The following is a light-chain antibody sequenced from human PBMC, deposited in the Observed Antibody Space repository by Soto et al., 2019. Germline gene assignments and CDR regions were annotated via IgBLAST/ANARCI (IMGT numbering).Light chain of an antibody. J-gene: IGKJ4*02. V-gene: IGKV3-11*01. CDR1: QNVNIY. CDR2: DAS. Sequence: EIALTQSPATLSLSPGERATLSCRASQNVNIYLAWYQQKPGQAPRLLIYDASNRATGIPARFSGSGSGTDFTLTISSLEPEDIAIYYCQQRSNWPFTFGRGAKVDI. CDR3: QQRSNWPFT.